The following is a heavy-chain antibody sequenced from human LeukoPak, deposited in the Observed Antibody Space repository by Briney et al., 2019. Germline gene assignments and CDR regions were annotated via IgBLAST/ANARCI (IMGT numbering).Heavy chain of an antibody. CDR2: IGGSVGNT. CDR1: GFTFSVYA. CDR3: ATSGWDTIDYFYGMDV. J-gene: IGHJ6*02. V-gene: IGHV3-23*01. D-gene: IGHD6-19*01. Sequence: PGGSLRLSCAASGFTFSVYAMSWVRQPPGKGLEWVSSIGGSVGNTYYADSVKGRFTISRDNSKNSLFLQMNSLRAEDTAVYHCATSGWDTIDYFYGMDVWGHGTTVTVSS.